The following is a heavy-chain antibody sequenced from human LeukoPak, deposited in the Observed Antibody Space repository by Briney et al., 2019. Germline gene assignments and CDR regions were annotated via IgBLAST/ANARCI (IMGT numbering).Heavy chain of an antibody. D-gene: IGHD2-8*01. V-gene: IGHV3-7*01. J-gene: IGHJ4*02. CDR1: GFTFSSYW. Sequence: GGSLRLSCAASGFTFSSYWMSWVRQAPGKGLEWVANIKQDGSEKYYMDSVKGRFTISRDNAKNSLYLQMNSLRAEDTAVYYCARDISDIVLMAYATYFDYWGQGTLVTVSS. CDR2: IKQDGSEK. CDR3: ARDISDIVLMAYATYFDY.